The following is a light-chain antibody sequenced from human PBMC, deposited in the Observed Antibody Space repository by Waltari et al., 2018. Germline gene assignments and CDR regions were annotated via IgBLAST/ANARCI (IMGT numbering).Light chain of an antibody. J-gene: IGKJ4*01. CDR2: RAS. Sequence: EIVMTQSPATLSVSPGERVTLSCRSSQSVISSLAWYQQKPVQAPKVLIYRASTRATGIPARFSGSGSGTEFTLTISSLQSEDFAVYYCQQYIDWPLTFGGGTKVEIK. CDR3: QQYIDWPLT. V-gene: IGKV3-15*01. CDR1: QSVISS.